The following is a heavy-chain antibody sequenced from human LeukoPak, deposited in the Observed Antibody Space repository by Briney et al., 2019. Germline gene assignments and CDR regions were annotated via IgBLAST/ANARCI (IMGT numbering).Heavy chain of an antibody. V-gene: IGHV3-64*01. CDR1: GFTFSSYA. D-gene: IGHD4-17*01. CDR3: ARVYGDYTVGYFDY. CDR2: ISSNGGST. Sequence: PGGSLRLSCAASGFTFSSYAMHWVRQAAGKGLEYVSAISSNGGSTYYANSVKGRFTISRDNSKNTLYLQMGSLRAEDMAVYYCARVYGDYTVGYFDYWGQGTLVTVSS. J-gene: IGHJ4*02.